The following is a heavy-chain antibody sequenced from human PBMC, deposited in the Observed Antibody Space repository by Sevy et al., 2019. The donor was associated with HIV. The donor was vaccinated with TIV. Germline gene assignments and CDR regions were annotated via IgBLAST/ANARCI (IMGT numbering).Heavy chain of an antibody. CDR1: GESFSNYY. CDR3: ARGPKPLRSDYGDYRGVRYYFDS. Sequence: SETLSLTCAVYGESFSNYYGSWIRLSPGKGLESIGEIDHSGRSDYNPSLKSRVTMSVDTSKNQFSLKLTSVTAADTAVYYCARGPKPLRSDYGDYRGVRYYFDSWGQGTLVTVSS. V-gene: IGHV4-34*01. CDR2: IDHSGRS. J-gene: IGHJ4*02. D-gene: IGHD4-17*01.